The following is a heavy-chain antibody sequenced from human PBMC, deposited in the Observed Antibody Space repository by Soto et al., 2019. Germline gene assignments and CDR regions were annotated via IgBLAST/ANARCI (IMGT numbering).Heavy chain of an antibody. J-gene: IGHJ4*02. CDR3: ARLGFVGEGDF. CDR1: GFTFSRYW. D-gene: IGHD3-16*01. V-gene: IGHV3-74*01. CDR2: ISGDGVHT. Sequence: RLSCATSGFTFSRYWIHWVRQAPGEGLVWVSRISGDGVHTDYAESVKGRFTVSRDIAKSTGYLQMNNLRAEDTAIYYCARLGFVGEGDFWGQGILVTVSS.